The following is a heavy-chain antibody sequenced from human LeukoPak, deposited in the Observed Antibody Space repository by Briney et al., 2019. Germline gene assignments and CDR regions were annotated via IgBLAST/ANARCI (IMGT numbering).Heavy chain of an antibody. D-gene: IGHD6-19*01. Sequence: ASVKVSCKASGYTFSGYYMHWVRQAPGQGLEWMGWIYPNSGDTNYAQNFQGRVAMTRDTSISTVYMELTRLTSDDTAVYYCARGSVTGGWQLNLGYWGQGTLATVSS. CDR1: GYTFSGYY. J-gene: IGHJ4*02. V-gene: IGHV1-2*02. CDR3: ARGSVTGGWQLNLGY. CDR2: IYPNSGDT.